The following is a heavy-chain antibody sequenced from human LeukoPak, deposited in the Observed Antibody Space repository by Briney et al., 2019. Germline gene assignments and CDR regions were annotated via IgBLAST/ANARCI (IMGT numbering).Heavy chain of an antibody. Sequence: GGSLRLSCAVSGFTFSSYWMSWVRQAPGKGLEWVAIIKQDESEKYYVDSVKGRFTISRDSAKNSLYLQMNSLRAEDTAVYYCAKSSGYYYYYYMDVWGKGTTVTISS. D-gene: IGHD3-10*01. CDR3: AKSSGYYYYYYMDV. V-gene: IGHV3-7*03. J-gene: IGHJ6*03. CDR1: GFTFSSYW. CDR2: IKQDESEK.